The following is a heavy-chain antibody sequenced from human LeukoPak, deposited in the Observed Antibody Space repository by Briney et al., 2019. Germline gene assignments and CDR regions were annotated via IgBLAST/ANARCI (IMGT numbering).Heavy chain of an antibody. V-gene: IGHV3-21*01. D-gene: IGHD6-19*01. J-gene: IGHJ6*02. CDR3: AREREAVAAPYGMDV. CDR1: GFTVSSNY. Sequence: NPGGSLRLSCAASGFTVSSNYMSWVRQAPGKGLEWVSSISSSSSYIYYADSVKGRFTISRDNAKNSLYLQMNSLRAEDTAVYYCAREREAVAAPYGMDVWGQGTTVTVSS. CDR2: ISSSSSYI.